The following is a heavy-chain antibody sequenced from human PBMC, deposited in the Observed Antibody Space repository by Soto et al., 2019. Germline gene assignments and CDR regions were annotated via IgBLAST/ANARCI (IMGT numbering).Heavy chain of an antibody. CDR1: GFTFNTYS. J-gene: IGHJ5*02. D-gene: IGHD3-3*01. V-gene: IGHV3-21*06. Sequence: LRLSCAASGFTFNTYSMNWVRQAPGKGLEWVSSISGSGRDIYDADSVKGRFSVSRDNAKNTVYLQMNRLRAEDTAVYYCTRDMHYDFWNNYRGLLNWFDPWGQGTLVTVSS. CDR3: TRDMHYDFWNNYRGLLNWFDP. CDR2: ISGSGRDI.